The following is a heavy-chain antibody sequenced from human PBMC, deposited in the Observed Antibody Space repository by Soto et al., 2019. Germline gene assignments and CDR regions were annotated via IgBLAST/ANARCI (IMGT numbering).Heavy chain of an antibody. Sequence: QVQLQESGPGLVKPSQTLSLTCTVSGGSVSSGGYYWNWIRQHPGKGLEWIGYIYYSGSTYYNPSLKSRVTISVDTSKNQFSVTLSSVTAADTAVYYCASAVADDAFDIWGQGTMVTVSS. J-gene: IGHJ3*02. V-gene: IGHV4-31*03. CDR2: IYYSGST. CDR1: GGSVSSGGYY. CDR3: ASAVADDAFDI. D-gene: IGHD6-19*01.